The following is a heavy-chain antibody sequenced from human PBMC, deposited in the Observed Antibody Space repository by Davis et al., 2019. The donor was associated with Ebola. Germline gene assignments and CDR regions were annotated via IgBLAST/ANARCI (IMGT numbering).Heavy chain of an antibody. CDR2: INPSGGST. V-gene: IGHV1-46*03. D-gene: IGHD2-21*02. CDR1: GYTFTSYY. J-gene: IGHJ6*02. Sequence: APVKVSCKASGYTFTSYYMHWVRQAPGQGLEWMGIINPSGGSTSYAQKFQGRVTMTRDTSTSTVYMELSSLRSEDTAVYYCAREPIVVVTATYYYYGMDVWGQGTTVTVSS. CDR3: AREPIVVVTATYYYYGMDV.